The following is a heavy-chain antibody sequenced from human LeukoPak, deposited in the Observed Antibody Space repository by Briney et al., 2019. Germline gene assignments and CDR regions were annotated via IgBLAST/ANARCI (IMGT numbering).Heavy chain of an antibody. D-gene: IGHD3-9*01. Sequence: SETLSLTCTVSGGPISSYYWSWIRQPPGKGLEWIGYIYYSGSTNYNPSLKSRVTISVDTSKNQFSLKLSSVTAADTAVYYCARGGSLRYFDWLLDGNWFDPWGQGTLVTVSS. CDR3: ARGGSLRYFDWLLDGNWFDP. J-gene: IGHJ5*02. CDR1: GGPISSYY. CDR2: IYYSGST. V-gene: IGHV4-59*01.